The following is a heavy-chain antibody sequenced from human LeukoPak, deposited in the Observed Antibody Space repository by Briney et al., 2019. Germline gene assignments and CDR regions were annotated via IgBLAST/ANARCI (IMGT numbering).Heavy chain of an antibody. CDR1: GGSFSGYY. Sequence: PSETLSLTCAVYGGSFSGYYWSWIRQPPGKGVEWIGEINHSGSTNYNPSLKSRVTISVDTSKNQFSLKLSSVTAADTAVYYCASHRWRNWFDPWGQGTLVTVSS. D-gene: IGHD4-23*01. J-gene: IGHJ5*02. V-gene: IGHV4-34*01. CDR2: INHSGST. CDR3: ASHRWRNWFDP.